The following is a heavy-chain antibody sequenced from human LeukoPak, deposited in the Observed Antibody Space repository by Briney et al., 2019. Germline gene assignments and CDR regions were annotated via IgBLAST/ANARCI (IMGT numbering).Heavy chain of an antibody. CDR2: INPNSGGT. V-gene: IGHV1-2*02. CDR1: GYTFTGYY. Sequence: ASVKVSCKASGYTFTGYYMHWVRQAPGQGLEWMGWINPNSGGTNYAQKFQGRVTMTRDTSISTAYMELSRLRSDDTAVYYCAREPNYYGSGSYSQGEYFQHWGQGTLVTVSS. CDR3: AREPNYYGSGSYSQGEYFQH. D-gene: IGHD3-10*01. J-gene: IGHJ1*01.